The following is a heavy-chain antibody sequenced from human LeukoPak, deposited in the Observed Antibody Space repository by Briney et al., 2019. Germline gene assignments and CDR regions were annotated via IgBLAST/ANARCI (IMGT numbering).Heavy chain of an antibody. D-gene: IGHD6-13*01. J-gene: IGHJ4*02. CDR2: ISYSGST. CDR3: ARGGSWYLSF. Sequence: SGTLSLTCAVPGGSVSSSNWWSWVRQPPGKGLEWIGEISYSGSTNYNPSLKSRVTVSVDKSKNQLSLELSSVTAADTAVCYCARGGSWYLSFWGQGTLVTVSS. CDR1: GGSVSSSNW. V-gene: IGHV4-4*02.